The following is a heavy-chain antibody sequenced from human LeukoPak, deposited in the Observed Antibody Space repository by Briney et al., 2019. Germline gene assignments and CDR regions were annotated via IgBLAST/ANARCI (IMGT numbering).Heavy chain of an antibody. CDR2: INSDGSST. CDR1: GFTFSSYW. CDR3: ARPYYYDSSGYYYSDY. Sequence: PGGSLRLSCAASGFTFSSYWMHWVRQAPGKGLVWVSRINSDGSSTSYADSVKGRFTISRDNAKSTLYLQMNSLRAEDTAVYYCARPYYYDSSGYYYSDYWGQGTLVTVSS. J-gene: IGHJ4*02. V-gene: IGHV3-74*01. D-gene: IGHD3-22*01.